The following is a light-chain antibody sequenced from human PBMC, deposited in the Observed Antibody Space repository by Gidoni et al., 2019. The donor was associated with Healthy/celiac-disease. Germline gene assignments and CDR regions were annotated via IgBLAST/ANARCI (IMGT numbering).Light chain of an antibody. CDR2: DAA. CDR1: QSVSSY. V-gene: IGKV3-11*01. CDR3: QQRSNWLALT. Sequence: EIVLTQSPATLSFSPGERATISCRASQSVSSYLAWYQQKPGQAPRLLIYDAATRLTGIPARCSGSGSGTDFTLTISSLEPEDFVVSYCQQRSNWLALTFGGGTKVEIK. J-gene: IGKJ4*01.